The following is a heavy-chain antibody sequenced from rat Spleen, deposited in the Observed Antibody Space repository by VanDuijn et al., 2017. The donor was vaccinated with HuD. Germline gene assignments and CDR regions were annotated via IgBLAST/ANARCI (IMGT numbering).Heavy chain of an antibody. J-gene: IGHJ2*01. V-gene: IGHV1-43*01. Sequence: QVQLQQSGAELAKPGSSVKISCKASGYTFTNYHISWIKQTTGQGLEYIGYINTGSGGTNHNEKFKGKATLTEDKSSSTAFMQLSSLTPDDSAVYYCARGQWLFDYWGQGVMVTVSS. D-gene: IGHD1-1*01. CDR1: GYTFTNYH. CDR2: INTGSGGT. CDR3: ARGQWLFDY.